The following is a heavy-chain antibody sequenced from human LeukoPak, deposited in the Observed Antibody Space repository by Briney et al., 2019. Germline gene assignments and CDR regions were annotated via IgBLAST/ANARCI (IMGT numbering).Heavy chain of an antibody. J-gene: IGHJ4*02. CDR2: ISSSSSYI. CDR1: GFSFSSYW. CDR3: ARDSVYYDILTGYYLEGPTFDY. D-gene: IGHD3-9*01. V-gene: IGHV3-21*01. Sequence: GGSLRLSCAASGFSFSSYWVSWVRQAPGKGLEWVSSISSSSSYIYYADSVKGRFTISRDNAKNSLYLQMNSLRAEDTAVYYCARDSVYYDILTGYYLEGPTFDYWGQGTLVTVSS.